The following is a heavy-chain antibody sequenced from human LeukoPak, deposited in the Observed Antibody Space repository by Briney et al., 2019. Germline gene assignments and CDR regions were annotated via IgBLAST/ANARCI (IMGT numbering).Heavy chain of an antibody. V-gene: IGHV1-2*02. CDR1: GYTFSGYY. Sequence: GASVKVSCKASGYTFSGYYMHWVRQAPGQGLEWMGWINPTSGGTNYAQKFQGRVTMTRDTSISTAYMELSRLRSDDTAVYYCARAPLGHYDFWSGYYKGAYYFDYWGQGTLVTVSS. D-gene: IGHD3-3*01. CDR3: ARAPLGHYDFWSGYYKGAYYFDY. J-gene: IGHJ4*02. CDR2: INPTSGGT.